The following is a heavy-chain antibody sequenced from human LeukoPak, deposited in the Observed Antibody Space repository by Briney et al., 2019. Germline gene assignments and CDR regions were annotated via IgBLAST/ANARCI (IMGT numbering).Heavy chain of an antibody. CDR2: ISSNGGST. CDR3: ARTNGGAFDI. CDR1: GFTFSSSA. D-gene: IGHD4-23*01. J-gene: IGHJ3*02. Sequence: GGSLRLSCAASGFTFSSSAMHWVRQAPGKGLEYVSAISSNGGSTYYANSVKGRFTISRDNSKNTLYLQMGSLRAEDMAVYYCARTNGGAFDIWGQGTMVTVSS. V-gene: IGHV3-64*01.